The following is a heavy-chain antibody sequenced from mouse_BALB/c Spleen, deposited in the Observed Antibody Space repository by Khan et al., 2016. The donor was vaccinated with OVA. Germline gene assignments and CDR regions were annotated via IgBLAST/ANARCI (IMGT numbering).Heavy chain of an antibody. J-gene: IGHJ4*01. D-gene: IGHD2-4*01. CDR1: GFSLTGYG. CDR2: IWGDGST. CDR3: AREIYYDYAYYYAMDY. V-gene: IGHV2-6-7*01. Sequence: QVQLKQSGPGLVAPSQSLSITCTASGFSLTGYGVNWVRQPPGKGLEWLGMIWGDGSTDYNSALKSRLSISKDNSKSQVFLKMHSLQTDDTARYYCAREIYYDYAYYYAMDYWGQGTSVTVSS.